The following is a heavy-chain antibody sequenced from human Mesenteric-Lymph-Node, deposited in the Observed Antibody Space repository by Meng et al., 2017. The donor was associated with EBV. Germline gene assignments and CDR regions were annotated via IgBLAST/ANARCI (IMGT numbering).Heavy chain of an antibody. V-gene: IGHV4-61*01. J-gene: IGHJ4*02. CDR1: GGSGNSGSYY. CDR3: ARGRRGGQYFDF. Sequence: VQLQASGPGTGKLSDPASRPCTFSGGSGNSGSYYWNWIRQPPGKRLEWIGYIHYSGSTNYNPSLKSQITISVDTSKNQLSLRVSHVTAADTAVYYCARGRRGGQYFDFWGQGALVTVSS. D-gene: IGHD3-16*01. CDR2: IHYSGST.